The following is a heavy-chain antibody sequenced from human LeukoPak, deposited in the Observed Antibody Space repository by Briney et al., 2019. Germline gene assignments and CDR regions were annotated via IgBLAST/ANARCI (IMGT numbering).Heavy chain of an antibody. CDR1: GDFITAYY. V-gene: IGHV4-59*01. CDR3: GSNTGTVFDY. CDR2: VYYTGST. J-gene: IGHJ4*02. D-gene: IGHD7-27*01. Sequence: SETLSLTCTVSGDFITAYYWSWIRQPPGKGLEWLGYVYYTGSTEYNPSLRSRVTISLEMSKHQFSLNLTSVTAADTAVYYCGSNTGTVFDYWGQGALVTVSS.